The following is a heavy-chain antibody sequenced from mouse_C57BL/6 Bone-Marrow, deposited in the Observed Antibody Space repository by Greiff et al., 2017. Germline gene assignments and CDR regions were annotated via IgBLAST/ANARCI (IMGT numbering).Heavy chain of an antibody. V-gene: IGHV5-17*01. CDR3: ARGGGRYFDV. CDR2: ISSGSSTI. Sequence: EVKLVGSGGGLVKPGGSLKLSCAASGFTFSDYGMHWVRQAPEQGLEWVAYISSGSSTIYYADTVKGRFTISRDNAKNTLFLQMTSLRSEATAMYYCARGGGRYFDVWGTGTTVTVSS. CDR1: GFTFSDYG. J-gene: IGHJ1*03.